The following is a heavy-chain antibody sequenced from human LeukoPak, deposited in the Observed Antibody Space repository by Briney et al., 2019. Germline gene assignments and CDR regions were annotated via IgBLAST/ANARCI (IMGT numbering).Heavy chain of an antibody. Sequence: GGSLRLSCAASGFTFSSYSMNWVRQAPGKGLEWVSYISSSSSTIYYADSVKGRFTISRDNAKNSLYLQMNSLRAEDTAVYYCAREAATMIVVPDGWFDPWGQGTLVTVSS. V-gene: IGHV3-48*04. CDR3: AREAATMIVVPDGWFDP. D-gene: IGHD3-22*01. CDR1: GFTFSSYS. J-gene: IGHJ5*02. CDR2: ISSSSSTI.